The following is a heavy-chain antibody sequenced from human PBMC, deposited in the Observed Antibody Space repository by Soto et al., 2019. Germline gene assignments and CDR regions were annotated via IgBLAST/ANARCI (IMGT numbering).Heavy chain of an antibody. V-gene: IGHV4-4*02. CDR2: ISHTGTT. J-gene: IGHJ4*02. D-gene: IGHD2-2*01. CDR1: GDSISGSLW. Sequence: QVQLQESGPGLVKPSDTLSLTCAVSGDSISGSLWWSWVRLPPGKGLVWIGEISHTGTTNYNPSLKSRVTMSVDKPEIQFSLNLTSVTAADTAGYYGARVISSRDDYFDYRGQGTVVTGSP. CDR3: ARVISSRDDYFDY.